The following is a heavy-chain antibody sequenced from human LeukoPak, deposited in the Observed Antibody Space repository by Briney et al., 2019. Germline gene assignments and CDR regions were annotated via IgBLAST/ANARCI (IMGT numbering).Heavy chain of an antibody. CDR2: ISGSGGST. CDR1: GFTLRNYA. CDR3: AKDRSSFRGYLPVDAFDI. J-gene: IGHJ3*02. D-gene: IGHD1-1*01. V-gene: IGHV3-23*01. Sequence: GGSLRLSCAPSGFTLRNYAMSWVRQAPGKGLEWVSAISGSGGSTYYADSVKGRFTISRDNSKNTLYLQMNSLRAEDTAVYYCAKDRSSFRGYLPVDAFDIWGQGTMVTVSS.